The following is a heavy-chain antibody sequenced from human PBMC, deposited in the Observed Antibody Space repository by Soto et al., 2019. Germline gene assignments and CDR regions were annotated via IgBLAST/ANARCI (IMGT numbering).Heavy chain of an antibody. CDR1: GGSISSSSHY. D-gene: IGHD5-18*01. CDR2: IYYSGST. J-gene: IGHJ5*02. CDR3: ARLVRTAMFS. Sequence: SETLSLTCTVSGGSISSSSHYWGWIRQPPGKGLEWIGSIYYSGSTYYNPSLKSRVTISLDTSKNQFSLNLSSVTAADTAVYYCARLVRTAMFSWVQGTLVTVSS. V-gene: IGHV4-39*01.